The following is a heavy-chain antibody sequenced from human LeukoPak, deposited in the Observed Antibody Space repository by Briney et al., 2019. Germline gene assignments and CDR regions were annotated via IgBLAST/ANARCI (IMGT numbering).Heavy chain of an antibody. V-gene: IGHV4-30-2*01. CDR3: ARVVGSSGWYYRRMLGYYYYGMDV. D-gene: IGHD6-19*01. Sequence: PSETLSLACAVSGGSISSGGYSWSWIRQPPGKGLEWIGYIYHSGSTYYNPSLKSRVTISVDRSKNQFSLKLSSVTAADTAVYYCARVVGSSGWYYRRMLGYYYYGMDVWGQGTTVTVSS. J-gene: IGHJ6*02. CDR2: IYHSGST. CDR1: GGSISSGGYS.